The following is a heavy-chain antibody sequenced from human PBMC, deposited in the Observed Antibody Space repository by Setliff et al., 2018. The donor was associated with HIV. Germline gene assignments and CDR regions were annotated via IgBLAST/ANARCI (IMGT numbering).Heavy chain of an antibody. CDR1: GYNFAGYW. Sequence: PGESLKISCKVSGYNFAGYWIAWVRQMPGKGLEWMGFIYPGDSDIRYSPSFQGQVTISVDKSISTAYLRWSSLKASDTAMYYCASPPQNYYDSSGYLYWGQGTLVTVSS. D-gene: IGHD3-22*01. CDR3: ASPPQNYYDSSGYLY. V-gene: IGHV5-51*01. J-gene: IGHJ4*02. CDR2: IYPGDSDI.